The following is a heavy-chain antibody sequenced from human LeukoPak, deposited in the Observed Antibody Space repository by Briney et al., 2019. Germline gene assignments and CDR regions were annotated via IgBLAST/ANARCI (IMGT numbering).Heavy chain of an antibody. J-gene: IGHJ4*02. CDR1: GFTFSSYW. Sequence: GGSLRLSCVASGFTFSSYWMTWVRQTPGKGLEWVANIKQDGSEEYYVDSVKGRFIISRDNAKNSLNLQMNSLRAEDTALYYCARVSPERGYSYGPLDNYFDYWGQGTLVTVSS. CDR2: IKQDGSEE. CDR3: ARVSPERGYSYGPLDNYFDY. V-gene: IGHV3-7*01. D-gene: IGHD5-18*01.